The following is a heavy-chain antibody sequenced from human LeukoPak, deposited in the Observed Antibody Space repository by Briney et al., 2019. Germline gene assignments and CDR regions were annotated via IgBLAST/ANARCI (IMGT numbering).Heavy chain of an antibody. V-gene: IGHV3-48*02. CDR3: AKSEWED. CDR2: ISSSSDSI. CDR1: GFTFSSYG. D-gene: IGHD1-26*01. Sequence: GGSLRLSCAASGFTFSSYGMNWVRQAPGKGLEWVSYISSSSDSIYYADSVKGRFTISRDNARNSLYLQMNSLRDEDTAVYYCAKSEWEDWGQGTLVTVSS. J-gene: IGHJ4*02.